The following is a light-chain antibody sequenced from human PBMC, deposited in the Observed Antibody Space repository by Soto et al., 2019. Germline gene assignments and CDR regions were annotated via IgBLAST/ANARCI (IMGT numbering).Light chain of an antibody. CDR3: SSYAGGTKFV. J-gene: IGLJ2*01. CDR1: SSDVGAYNY. CDR2: EVS. V-gene: IGLV2-8*01. Sequence: QSALTQPPSASGSPGQSVTISCTGTSSDVGAYNYVSWYQQHPGKAPKLMIYEVSKRPSGVPDRFSGSKSGNTASLTVSGLQAEDEADYYCSSYAGGTKFVFGGGTKVTVL.